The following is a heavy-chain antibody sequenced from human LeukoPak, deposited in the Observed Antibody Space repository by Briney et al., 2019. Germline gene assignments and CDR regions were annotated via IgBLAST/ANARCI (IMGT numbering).Heavy chain of an antibody. CDR1: GFTFSTYT. CDR2: ILVNGGT. D-gene: IGHD3-10*01. V-gene: IGHV3-23*01. Sequence: PGGSLRLSCIASGFTFSTYTMSWVRQAPGEGLKWVSGILVNGGTYYADSVKGRFTISRGNSKNTLYLQMNSLRADDTAVYYCAKDRIYADGLWDFDYWGQGTLVTVSS. J-gene: IGHJ4*02. CDR3: AKDRIYADGLWDFDY.